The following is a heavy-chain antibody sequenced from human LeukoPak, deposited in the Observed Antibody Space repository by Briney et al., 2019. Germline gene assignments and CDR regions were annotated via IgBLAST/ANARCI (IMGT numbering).Heavy chain of an antibody. CDR2: ISYDGSNK. V-gene: IGHV3-30-3*01. D-gene: IGHD3-10*01. CDR3: ARGGPERITMVRGVIALDY. J-gene: IGHJ4*02. CDR1: GFTFSSYA. Sequence: GRSLRLSCAASGFTFSSYAMHWVRQAPGKGLEWVAVISYDGSNKYYADSVKGRSTISRDNSKNTLYLQMNSLRAEDTAVYYCARGGPERITMVRGVIALDYWGQGTLVTVSS.